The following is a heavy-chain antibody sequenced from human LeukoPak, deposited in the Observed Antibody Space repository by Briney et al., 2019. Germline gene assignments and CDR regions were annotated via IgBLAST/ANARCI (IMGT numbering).Heavy chain of an antibody. CDR1: GYTFTSYA. V-gene: IGHV1-3*01. CDR3: ARDGTEATILRTGDEGIDY. CDR2: INAGNGNT. D-gene: IGHD5-12*01. J-gene: IGHJ4*02. Sequence: GASVKVSCKASGYTFTSYAMRWVRQAPGQRLEWMGWINAGNGNTKYSQKFQGRVTITRDTSASTAYMELSSPRSEDTAVYYCARDGTEATILRTGDEGIDYWGQGTLVTVSS.